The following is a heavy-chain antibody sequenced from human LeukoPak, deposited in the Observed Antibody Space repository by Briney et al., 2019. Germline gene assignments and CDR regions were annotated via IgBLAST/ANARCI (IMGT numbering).Heavy chain of an antibody. CDR2: IIPIFGTA. CDR3: AKTYYYDSSGRKGYFQH. Sequence: GASVKVSCKASGYTFTSYYMHWVRQAPGQGLEWMGRIIPIFGTANYAQKFQGRVTITTDESTSTAYMELSSLRSEDTAVYYCAKTYYYDSSGRKGYFQHWGQGTLVTVSS. CDR1: GYTFTSYY. D-gene: IGHD3-22*01. V-gene: IGHV1-69*05. J-gene: IGHJ1*01.